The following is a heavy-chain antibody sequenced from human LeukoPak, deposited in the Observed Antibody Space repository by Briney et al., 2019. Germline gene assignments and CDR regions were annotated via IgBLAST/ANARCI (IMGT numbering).Heavy chain of an antibody. CDR2: INHSGGT. CDR3: ARPHGAVAGTEDYFDY. Sequence: SETLSLTCAVYGGSFSGYYWSWIRQPPGKGLEWIGEINHSGGTNYNPSLKSRVTISVDTSKNQFSLKLSSVTAADTAVYYCARPHGAVAGTEDYFDYWGQGTLVTVSS. CDR1: GGSFSGYY. D-gene: IGHD6-19*01. V-gene: IGHV4-34*01. J-gene: IGHJ4*02.